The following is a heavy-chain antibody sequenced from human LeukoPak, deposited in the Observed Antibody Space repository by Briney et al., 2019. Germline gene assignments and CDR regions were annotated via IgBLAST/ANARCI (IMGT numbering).Heavy chain of an antibody. J-gene: IGHJ6*02. D-gene: IGHD3-10*01. CDR2: IKSKTDGGTT. Sequence: GGSLRLSCAASGFTFSNAWMSWVRQAPGKGLEWGGRIKSKTDGGTTDYAAPVKGRFTISRDDSKNTLYLQMNSLKPEETAVYYCTTAGPVLLWFGDVNYGMDVWGQGTTVTVSS. CDR3: TTAGPVLLWFGDVNYGMDV. CDR1: GFTFSNAW. V-gene: IGHV3-15*01.